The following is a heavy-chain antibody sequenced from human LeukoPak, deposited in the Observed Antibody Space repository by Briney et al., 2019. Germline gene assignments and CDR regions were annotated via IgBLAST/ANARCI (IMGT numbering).Heavy chain of an antibody. J-gene: IGHJ4*02. CDR2: ISYDGSNK. Sequence: GGSLSLSCAASGFTFSSYAMHWVRQAPGKGLEWVAVISYDGSNKYYADSVKGRFTISRDNSKNTLYLQMNSLRAEDTAVYYCASLLTHSGYLLWGYWGQGTLVTVSS. CDR1: GFTFSSYA. D-gene: IGHD3-22*01. V-gene: IGHV3-30-3*01. CDR3: ASLLTHSGYLLWGY.